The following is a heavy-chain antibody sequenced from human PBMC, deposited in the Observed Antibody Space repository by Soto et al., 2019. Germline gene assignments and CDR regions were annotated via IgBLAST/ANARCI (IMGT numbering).Heavy chain of an antibody. J-gene: IGHJ4*02. V-gene: IGHV1-69*01. D-gene: IGHD3-10*01. CDR2: ITPMIGTT. Sequence: QVHLVQSGAEVKRPGSSVRVSCRASGGPFYTYAFTWVRQSPGQGLEWMGGITPMIGTTKYAQKFHGRVTFSADESASTAYMELTNLRSDDTAVYYCARDVSVMTSVFGFWGQGTLITVSS. CDR1: GGPFYTYA. CDR3: ARDVSVMTSVFGF.